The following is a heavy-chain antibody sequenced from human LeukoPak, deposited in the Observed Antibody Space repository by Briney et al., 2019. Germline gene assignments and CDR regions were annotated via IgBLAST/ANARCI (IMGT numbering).Heavy chain of an antibody. D-gene: IGHD3-22*01. V-gene: IGHV1-2*02. Sequence: ASVKVSCKASGYTFTDYYMHWVRQAPGQGLEWMGWINPNSGGTNYAQKFQGRVSTTRDTSISTAYMELSRLRSDDTAFYYCARGGRNYYDSSYHWGQGTLVTVSS. CDR2: INPNSGGT. J-gene: IGHJ5*02. CDR3: ARGGRNYYDSSYH. CDR1: GYTFTDYY.